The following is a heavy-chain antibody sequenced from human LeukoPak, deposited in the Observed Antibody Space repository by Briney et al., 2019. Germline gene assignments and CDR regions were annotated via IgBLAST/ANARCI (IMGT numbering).Heavy chain of an antibody. Sequence: SVKVSCKASGGTFSSYAISWVRQAPGQGLEWMGGIIPIFGTANYAQKFQGRVTITADESTSTAYMELSSLRSEDTAVYYCARDPPSAYYYDSSGYGTPYYYGMDVWGQGTTVTVSS. V-gene: IGHV1-69*13. CDR2: IIPIFGTA. J-gene: IGHJ6*02. CDR1: GGTFSSYA. D-gene: IGHD3-22*01. CDR3: ARDPPSAYYYDSSGYGTPYYYGMDV.